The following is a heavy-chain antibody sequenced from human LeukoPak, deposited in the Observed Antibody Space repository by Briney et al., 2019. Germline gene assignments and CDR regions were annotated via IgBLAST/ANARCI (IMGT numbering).Heavy chain of an antibody. J-gene: IGHJ4*02. CDR3: ARDLEEQWLARKFDY. CDR2: ISAYNGNT. D-gene: IGHD6-19*01. V-gene: IGHV1-18*01. CDR1: GYTFTSYG. Sequence: GASVKVSCKASGYTFTSYGISWVRQAPGQGLEWMGWISAYNGNTNYAQKLQGRVTMTTDTSTSTAYMELRSLRSDDTAVYYWARDLEEQWLARKFDYWGQGTLVTVSS.